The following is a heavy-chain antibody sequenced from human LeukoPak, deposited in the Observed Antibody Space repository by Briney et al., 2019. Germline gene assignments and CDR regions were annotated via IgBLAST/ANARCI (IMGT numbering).Heavy chain of an antibody. D-gene: IGHD6-19*01. CDR3: VRYFTAVAPTLRLDY. Sequence: GGSLRLSCAASGFTFSSYSMNWVRQAPGKGLEWVATIKQDGRDKYYVDSVKGRFTISRDDAKNSLYLQTNSLRVEDTAVYHCVRYFTAVAPTLRLDYWGQGTLVTVSS. CDR1: GFTFSSYS. CDR2: IKQDGRDK. V-gene: IGHV3-7*03. J-gene: IGHJ4*02.